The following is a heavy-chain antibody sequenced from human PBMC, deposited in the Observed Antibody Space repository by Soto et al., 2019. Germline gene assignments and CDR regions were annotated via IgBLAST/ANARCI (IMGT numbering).Heavy chain of an antibody. CDR3: VRDGCSGGSCYFYYYYYGMDV. D-gene: IGHD2-15*01. CDR1: GYTFTSYA. V-gene: IGHV1-3*01. Sequence: ASVKVSCKASGYTFTSYAMHWVRQAPGQRLEWMGWINAGNGNTKYSQKFQGRVTITRDTSASTAYMELSSLRSEDTAVYYCVRDGCSGGSCYFYYYYYGMDVWGQGTTVTVSS. CDR2: INAGNGNT. J-gene: IGHJ6*02.